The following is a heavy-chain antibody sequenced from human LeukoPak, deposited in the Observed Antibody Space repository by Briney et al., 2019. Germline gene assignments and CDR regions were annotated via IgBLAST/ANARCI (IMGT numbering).Heavy chain of an antibody. CDR2: ISGSGGST. D-gene: IGHD3-22*01. J-gene: IGHJ4*02. CDR1: GFTFSSYA. Sequence: GGSLRLSCAASGFTFSSYAMSWVRQAPGKGLEWVSVISGSGGSTYYADSVKGRFTVSRDNSKKTLYLQMNSLRAEDTAVYYCAKGYDSSGYYEGPDYWGQGTPVTVSS. V-gene: IGHV3-23*01. CDR3: AKGYDSSGYYEGPDY.